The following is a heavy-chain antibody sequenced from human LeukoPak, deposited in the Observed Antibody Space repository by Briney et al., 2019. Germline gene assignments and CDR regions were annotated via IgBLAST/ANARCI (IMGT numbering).Heavy chain of an antibody. CDR3: ARDRRARAGVPGGAFDI. D-gene: IGHD3-10*01. J-gene: IGHJ3*02. V-gene: IGHV1-3*01. Sequence: ASVKVSCKASGYTFTSYGISWVRQAPGQGLEWMGWINAGNGNTKYSQKFQGRVTITRDTSASTAYMELSSLRSEDSAVYYCARDRRARAGVPGGAFDIWGQGTMVTVSS. CDR2: INAGNGNT. CDR1: GYTFTSYG.